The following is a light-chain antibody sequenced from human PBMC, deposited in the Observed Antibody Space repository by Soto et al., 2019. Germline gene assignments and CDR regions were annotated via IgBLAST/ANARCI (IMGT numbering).Light chain of an antibody. CDR1: QTIHNY. V-gene: IGKV3-11*01. Sequence: EIVLTQSPATLSLSPGEGATLSCRASQTIHNYLAWYQQKPGRPPSLLIYDASNRAAGIPAKFSGSGSGTAFTLTISSLEPEDSAVYYCQQRSAWPPTFGRGTKVEI. J-gene: IGKJ1*01. CDR2: DAS. CDR3: QQRSAWPPT.